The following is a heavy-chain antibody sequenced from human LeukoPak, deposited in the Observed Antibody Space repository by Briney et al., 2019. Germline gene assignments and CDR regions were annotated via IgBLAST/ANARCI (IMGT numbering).Heavy chain of an antibody. CDR1: GGSISSYY. J-gene: IGHJ3*02. CDR3: ARRHTYYYDSSGYPLDAFDI. D-gene: IGHD3-22*01. Sequence: SETLSLTCTVSGGSISSYYWSWIRQPPGKGLEWIGYIYYSGSTNYNPSLKSRVTISVDTPKNQFTLKLSSVTAADTAVYYCARRHTYYYDSSGYPLDAFDIWGQGTMVTVSS. V-gene: IGHV4-59*01. CDR2: IYYSGST.